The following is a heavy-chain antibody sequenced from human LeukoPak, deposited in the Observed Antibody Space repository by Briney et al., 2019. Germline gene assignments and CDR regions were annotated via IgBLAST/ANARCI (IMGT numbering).Heavy chain of an antibody. Sequence: GGSLRLSCAASGFTFDDYAMHWVRQAPGKGLEWVSGISWNSGSIGYADSVRGRFTISRDNAKNSLYLQMNSLRAEDTAVYYCARLPPMVRGVTAFDYWGQGTLVTVSS. CDR2: ISWNSGSI. J-gene: IGHJ4*02. CDR1: GFTFDDYA. V-gene: IGHV3-9*01. D-gene: IGHD3-10*01. CDR3: ARLPPMVRGVTAFDY.